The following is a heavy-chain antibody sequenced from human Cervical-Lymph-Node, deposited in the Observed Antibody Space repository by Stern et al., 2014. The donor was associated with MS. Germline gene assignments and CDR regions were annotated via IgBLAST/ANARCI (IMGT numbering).Heavy chain of an antibody. D-gene: IGHD6-25*01. CDR1: GGAFNTYV. Sequence: VQLVQSGAEVKKPGSSVKISCKASGGAFNTYVISWVRQAPGQGLEWMGGFIPIFDIANYAQKFQGRVTITADKSTNTTYMELSSLRSEDTAIYYCARDLESSDWTGDDAWGRGTLVTVSS. CDR3: ARDLESSDWTGDDA. V-gene: IGHV1-69*17. CDR2: FIPIFDIA. J-gene: IGHJ5*02.